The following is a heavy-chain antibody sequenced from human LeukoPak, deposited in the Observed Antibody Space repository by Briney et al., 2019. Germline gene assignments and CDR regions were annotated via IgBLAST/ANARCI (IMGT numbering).Heavy chain of an antibody. Sequence: PSETLSLTCTVSGGSISSSSYYWGWIRQPPGKGLEWIGSIYYSGGTYYNPSLKSRVTISVDTSKNQFSLKLSSVTAADTAVYYCARHFRGTVTDKGWFDPWGQGTLVTVSS. CDR3: ARHFRGTVTDKGWFDP. CDR2: IYYSGGT. V-gene: IGHV4-39*01. J-gene: IGHJ5*02. D-gene: IGHD4-17*01. CDR1: GGSISSSSYY.